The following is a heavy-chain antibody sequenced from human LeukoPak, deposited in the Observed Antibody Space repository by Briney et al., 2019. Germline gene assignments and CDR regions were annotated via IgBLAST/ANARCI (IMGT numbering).Heavy chain of an antibody. J-gene: IGHJ4*02. CDR2: IYYSGST. CDR1: GGSISSYY. V-gene: IGHV4-59*12. D-gene: IGHD6-13*01. CDR3: ARDRGIAAEEYYFDY. Sequence: PSETLSLTCTVSGGSISSYYWSWIRQPPGKGLEWIGYIYYSGSTNYNPSLKSRVTISVDTSKNQFSLKLSSVTAADTAVYYCARDRGIAAEEYYFDYWGQGTLVTVSS.